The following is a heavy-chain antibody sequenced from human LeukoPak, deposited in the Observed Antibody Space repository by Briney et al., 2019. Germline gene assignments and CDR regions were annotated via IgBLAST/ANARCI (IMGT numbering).Heavy chain of an antibody. V-gene: IGHV3-48*03. D-gene: IGHD6-6*01. CDR1: GFTFSSYE. CDR2: ISSSGSTI. CDR3: ARGWQLVGKETYYFDY. J-gene: IGHJ4*02. Sequence: GGSLRLSCAASGFTFSSYEMNWVRQAPGEGLEWVSYISSSGSTIYYVDSVKGRFTMSRDNAKNSLYLQMNSLRAEDTAVYYCARGWQLVGKETYYFDYWGQGTLVTVSS.